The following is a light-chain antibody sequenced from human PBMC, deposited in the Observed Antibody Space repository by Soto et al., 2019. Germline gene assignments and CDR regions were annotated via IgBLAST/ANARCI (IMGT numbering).Light chain of an antibody. CDR1: QSISNY. CDR3: QQSYSTPKT. J-gene: IGKJ1*01. Sequence: DIQMTQSPSSLSASLLDRVTITCRASQSISNYLNWYQQRPGKAPKLLIYAASSLQSGVPSRFSGSGSGTDFTLTISSLQPEDFATYYCQQSYSTPKTFGQGTKVDIK. V-gene: IGKV1-39*01. CDR2: AAS.